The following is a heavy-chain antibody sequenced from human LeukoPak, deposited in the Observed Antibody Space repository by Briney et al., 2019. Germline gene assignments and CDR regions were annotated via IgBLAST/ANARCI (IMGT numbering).Heavy chain of an antibody. D-gene: IGHD6-13*01. CDR2: IKQDGSEK. V-gene: IGHV3-7*05. CDR1: GFTFSGYW. J-gene: IGHJ4*02. Sequence: GGSLRLSCAASGFTFSGYWMTWVRQAPGKGLEWVAKIKQDGSEKYYVDSVKGRCTISRDNAENSLYLQMNSLRAEATAVYYCARVRSSSNSYYYFDCWGQGTLVTVSS. CDR3: ARVRSSSNSYYYFDC.